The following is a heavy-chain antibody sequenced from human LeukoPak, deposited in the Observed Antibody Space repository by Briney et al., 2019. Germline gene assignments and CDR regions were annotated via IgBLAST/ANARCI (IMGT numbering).Heavy chain of an antibody. D-gene: IGHD6-6*01. CDR2: IWYDGSNK. Sequence: GRSLRLSCAASGFTFSSYGMHWVRQAPGKGLEWVAVIWYDGSNKYYADSVKGRFTISRDNSKNTLYLQMNSLRAEDTAVYYCAKESSSREERYYYYYMDVWGKGTTVTVSS. CDR3: AKESSSREERYYYYYMDV. V-gene: IGHV3-33*06. CDR1: GFTFSSYG. J-gene: IGHJ6*03.